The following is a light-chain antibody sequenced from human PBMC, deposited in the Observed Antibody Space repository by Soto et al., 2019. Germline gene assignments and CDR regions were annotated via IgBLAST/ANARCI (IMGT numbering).Light chain of an antibody. J-gene: IGKJ1*01. Sequence: DIQMTQSPSTLSASVGDRVTITCRASQSISSWLAWYQQKPGKAPKLLIYDASSLKSGVPSRFSGSGSGTEFTLTISSLQPDDFATYYCQQWTFGQGTEVEIK. V-gene: IGKV1-5*01. CDR2: DAS. CDR1: QSISSW. CDR3: QQWT.